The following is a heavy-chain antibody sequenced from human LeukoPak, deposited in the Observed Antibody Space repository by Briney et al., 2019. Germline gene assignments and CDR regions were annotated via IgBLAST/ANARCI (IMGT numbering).Heavy chain of an antibody. J-gene: IGHJ1*01. CDR1: GFTFSSYW. Sequence: GGSLRLSCAASGFTFSSYWMSWVRQAPGKGLEWVANIKQDGSEKYYVDSVKGRFTISRDNAKNSLYLQMNSLRAEDMAVYYCAREVYCSTTSCYTGYFQHWGQGTLVTVSS. CDR2: IKQDGSEK. V-gene: IGHV3-7*01. D-gene: IGHD2-2*02. CDR3: AREVYCSTTSCYTGYFQH.